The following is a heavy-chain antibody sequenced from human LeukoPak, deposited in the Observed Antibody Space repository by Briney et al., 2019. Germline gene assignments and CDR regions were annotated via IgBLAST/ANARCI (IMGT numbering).Heavy chain of an antibody. V-gene: IGHV3-23*01. Sequence: GGSLRLSCAASDFTFSTYAMSWVRQAPGRGLEWVSTISGGGGTTYYADSVKGRFTISRDNSKNTLYLQMNSLRAEDTAIYYCAKESSMLRGPLVIYYFDFWGQGTLVTVSS. CDR3: AKESSMLRGPLVIYYFDF. CDR2: ISGGGGTT. D-gene: IGHD3-10*01. CDR1: DFTFSTYA. J-gene: IGHJ4*02.